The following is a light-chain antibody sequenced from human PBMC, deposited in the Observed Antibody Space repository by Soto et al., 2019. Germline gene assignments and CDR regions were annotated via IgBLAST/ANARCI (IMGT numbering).Light chain of an antibody. CDR1: QSILYSSNSKNY. Sequence: DIVMTQSPDSLAVSLGERATINCKSSQSILYSSNSKNYLAWYQQKPGQPPKLLIYWASTRESGVPDRFSGCGSGTDFTLTISSLQAEDVAVYYCQKYYSTHPTFGQGTKVEIK. CDR2: WAS. J-gene: IGKJ1*01. V-gene: IGKV4-1*01. CDR3: QKYYSTHPT.